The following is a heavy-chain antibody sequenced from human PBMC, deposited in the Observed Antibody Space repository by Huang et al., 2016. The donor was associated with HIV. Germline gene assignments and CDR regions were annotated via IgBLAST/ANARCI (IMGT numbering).Heavy chain of an antibody. CDR1: GGSLSGYY. V-gene: IGHV4-34*02. CDR3: ARDATKNPRGWFDP. D-gene: IGHD3-10*01. J-gene: IGHJ5*02. Sequence: QVHLQQWGAGLLKSAETLSLTCAVYGGSLSGYYWSWLRQTPGTGLEWIGEINHLGIPNYNPSLKSRVPISMDGSKKQFSLKLRSISDADTAVYSCARDATKNPRGWFDPWGQGTLVTVSS. CDR2: INHLGIP.